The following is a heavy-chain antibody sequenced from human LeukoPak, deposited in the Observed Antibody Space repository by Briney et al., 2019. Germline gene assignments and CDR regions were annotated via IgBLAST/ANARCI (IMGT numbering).Heavy chain of an antibody. J-gene: IGHJ4*02. V-gene: IGHV1-18*01. CDR2: ISAYNGNT. D-gene: IGHD3-3*01. Sequence: GASVKVSCKASGGTFSTFPISWVRQAPGQGLEWMGWISAYNGNTNYAQKLQGRVTMTTDTSTSTAYMELRSLRSDDTAVYYCARDDFWSGYYPPFDYWGQGTLVTVSS. CDR1: GGTFSTFP. CDR3: ARDDFWSGYYPPFDY.